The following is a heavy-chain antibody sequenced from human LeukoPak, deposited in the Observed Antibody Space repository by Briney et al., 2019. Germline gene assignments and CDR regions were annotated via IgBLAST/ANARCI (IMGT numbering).Heavy chain of an antibody. Sequence: KASETLSLTCTLSGRSISSYYWSWIRQPPGKGLEWIGYIYYSGSTNYNPSLKSRVTISVDTSKNQFSLKLSSVTAADTAVYYCARGGVYGEGYGMDVWGQGTTVTVSS. CDR1: GRSISSYY. D-gene: IGHD2-8*01. V-gene: IGHV4-59*01. CDR2: IYYSGST. CDR3: ARGGVYGEGYGMDV. J-gene: IGHJ6*02.